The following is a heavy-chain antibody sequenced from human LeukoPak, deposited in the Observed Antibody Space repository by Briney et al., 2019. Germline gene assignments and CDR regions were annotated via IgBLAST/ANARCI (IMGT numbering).Heavy chain of an antibody. Sequence: SETLSLTCTVSGGSIGSHYWTWIRQTPGKGLEWIGYVYDIGSTKYNPSLKSRVTISVDTSKKQFSLKLSSVTAADTAVYYCARINYSRSYDYWYFDLWGRGTLVTVSS. CDR2: VYDIGST. CDR3: ARINYSRSYDYWYFDL. D-gene: IGHD6-13*01. V-gene: IGHV4-59*11. J-gene: IGHJ2*01. CDR1: GGSIGSHY.